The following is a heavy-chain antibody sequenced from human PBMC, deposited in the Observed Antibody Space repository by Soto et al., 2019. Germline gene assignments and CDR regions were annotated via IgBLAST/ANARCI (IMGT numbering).Heavy chain of an antibody. CDR2: INAGNGNT. D-gene: IGHD3-16*01. CDR3: ARVLRTNSVFHPPPFNDAFDI. V-gene: IGHV1-3*01. CDR1: GYTFTSYA. Sequence: ASVKVSCKASGYTFTSYAMHWVRQAPGQRLEWMGWINAGNGNTKYSQKFQGRVTITRDTSASTAYMELSSLRSEDTAVYYCARVLRTNSVFHPPPFNDAFDIWGQGTLVTVSS. J-gene: IGHJ3*02.